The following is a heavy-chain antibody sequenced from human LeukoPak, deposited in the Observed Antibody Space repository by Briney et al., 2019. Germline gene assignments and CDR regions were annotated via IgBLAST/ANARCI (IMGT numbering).Heavy chain of an antibody. J-gene: IGHJ3*02. D-gene: IGHD4-17*01. Sequence: TGGSLRLSCAASGFTVGSNYMSWVRQAPGKGLEWVSVIYSGGSTYYADSVKGRFTISRDNSKNTLYLQMNSLRAEDTAVYYCASDYGDYHDAFDIWGQGTMVTVSS. CDR3: ASDYGDYHDAFDI. V-gene: IGHV3-53*01. CDR1: GFTVGSNY. CDR2: IYSGGST.